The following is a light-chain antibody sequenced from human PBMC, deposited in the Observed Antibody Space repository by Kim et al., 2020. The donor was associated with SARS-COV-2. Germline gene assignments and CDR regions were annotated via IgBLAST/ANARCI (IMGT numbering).Light chain of an antibody. V-gene: IGLV2-11*03. Sequence: SVTISCTGTSSDVGGYNYVSWYQQFPGNAPRLMIYDVNKRPSGAPDRFSASKSGNTASLTISGLQADDEADYYCCSYAGGYTQVAFGGGTQLTVL. CDR2: DVN. CDR3: CSYAGGYTQVA. J-gene: IGLJ2*01. CDR1: SSDVGGYNY.